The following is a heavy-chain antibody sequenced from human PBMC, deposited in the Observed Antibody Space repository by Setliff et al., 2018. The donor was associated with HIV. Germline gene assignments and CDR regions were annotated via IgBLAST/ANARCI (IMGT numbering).Heavy chain of an antibody. CDR2: ISYTGGT. D-gene: IGHD5-12*01. CDR1: GDSIRNDY. Sequence: SETLSLTCTVSGDSIRNDYWTWIRQSPEKGLELIAYISYTGGTNYNPSLKSRVTLSLDASKNQISLKLRSVIAADTAMYYCARGHEWLRNWGQGTLVTVSS. V-gene: IGHV4-59*01. CDR3: ARGHEWLRN. J-gene: IGHJ4*02.